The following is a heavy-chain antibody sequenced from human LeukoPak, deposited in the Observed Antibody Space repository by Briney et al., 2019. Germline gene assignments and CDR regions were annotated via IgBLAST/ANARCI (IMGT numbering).Heavy chain of an antibody. Sequence: SSETLSLTCTVSRASISSSSYYWGWIRQPPGKGMEWIGSIYYSGSSYNNPSLTSRVTISGDTSKNQFSLKLCSATVAVTAVYYCATIFIVGATYYYFDYWGQGTLVTVSS. CDR1: RASISSSSYY. V-gene: IGHV4-39*01. CDR2: IYYSGSS. D-gene: IGHD1-26*01. CDR3: ATIFIVGATYYYFDY. J-gene: IGHJ4*02.